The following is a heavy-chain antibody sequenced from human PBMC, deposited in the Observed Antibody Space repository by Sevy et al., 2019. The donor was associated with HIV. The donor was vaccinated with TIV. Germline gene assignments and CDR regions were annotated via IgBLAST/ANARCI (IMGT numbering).Heavy chain of an antibody. Sequence: GGSLRLSCTASGFTFGDYAMSWFRQAPGKGLEWVGFIRSKAYGGTTEYAASVKGRLTISRDDSKSIAYMQMNSLKTEETAMYYCTRDHPYYYDSSGYYPFDYWGQGTLVTVSS. D-gene: IGHD3-22*01. CDR1: GFTFGDYA. CDR3: TRDHPYYYDSSGYYPFDY. CDR2: IRSKAYGGTT. J-gene: IGHJ4*02. V-gene: IGHV3-49*03.